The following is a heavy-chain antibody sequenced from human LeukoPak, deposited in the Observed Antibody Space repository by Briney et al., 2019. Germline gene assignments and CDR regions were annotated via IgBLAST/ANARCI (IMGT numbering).Heavy chain of an antibody. V-gene: IGHV1-2*02. J-gene: IGHJ4*02. CDR2: INPNSGGT. D-gene: IGHD3-16*01. CDR1: GYTFTGYY. Sequence: AASVKVSCKASGYTFTGYYIHWVRQAPGQGLEWMGWINPNSGGTNYAQKFQGRVTMTRDTSISTAYMELSRLRFDDTAVYYCARDGGVLTAQNRDYWGQGTLVTVSS. CDR3: ARDGGVLTAQNRDY.